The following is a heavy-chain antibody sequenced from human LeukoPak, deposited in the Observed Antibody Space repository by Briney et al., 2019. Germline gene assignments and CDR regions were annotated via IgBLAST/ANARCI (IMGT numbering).Heavy chain of an antibody. CDR3: ARLSGSLLFDY. Sequence: SSETLSLTCTVSGGSISSYYWGWIRQPPGKGLEWIGSIYHSGSTYYNPSLKSRVTISVDTSKNQFSLKLSSVTAADTAVYYCARLSGSLLFDYWGQGTLVTVSS. CDR2: IYHSGST. D-gene: IGHD1-26*01. CDR1: GGSISSYY. J-gene: IGHJ4*02. V-gene: IGHV4-38-2*02.